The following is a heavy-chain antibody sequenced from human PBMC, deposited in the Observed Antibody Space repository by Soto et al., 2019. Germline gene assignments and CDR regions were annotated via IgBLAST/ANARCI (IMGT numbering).Heavy chain of an antibody. D-gene: IGHD4-17*01. CDR3: AKENTPDYGDYVDY. V-gene: IGHV3-23*01. CDR2: IST. J-gene: IGHJ4*02. CDR1: GFTFSSYA. Sequence: GGSLRLSCAASGFTFSSYAMSWVRQAPGKGLKWISSISTYYADSVKGRFTISRDNSKNTMYLQMNSLRAEDTALYFCAKENTPDYGDYVDYWGQGTLVPVSS.